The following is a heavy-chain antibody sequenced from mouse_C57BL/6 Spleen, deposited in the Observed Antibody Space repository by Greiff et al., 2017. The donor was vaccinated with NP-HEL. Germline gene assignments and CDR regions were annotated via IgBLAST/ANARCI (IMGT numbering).Heavy chain of an antibody. V-gene: IGHV1-72*01. J-gene: IGHJ1*03. CDR2: IDPNSGGT. CDR3: ARRKETVVTTKYFDV. CDR1: GYSFTSYC. Sequence: QVQLKQPGAELVKPGASVKLSCKASGYSFTSYCMHWVKQRPERGLEWIGGIDPNSGGTTYNEKFKGKATLTVDKPSSTAYMQLSSLTSEDSAVYYCARRKETVVTTKYFDVWGTGTTVTVSS. D-gene: IGHD2-2*01.